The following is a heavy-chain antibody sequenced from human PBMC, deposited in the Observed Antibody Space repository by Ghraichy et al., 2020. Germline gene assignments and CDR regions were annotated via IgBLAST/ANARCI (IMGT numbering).Heavy chain of an antibody. CDR2: ITTSSRTT. CDR3: ARGATVVRFFYFNGMDV. CDR1: GFSFSSPS. V-gene: IGHV3-48*02. D-gene: IGHD4-23*01. Sequence: GGSLRLSCVGSGFSFSSPSMNWVRQSPGKGLEWVSYITTSSRTTSYADSVRGRFTISRDNAQNSLYLQMNSLRDEDTAVNYCARGATVVRFFYFNGMDVWGQGTTVTVSS. J-gene: IGHJ6*02.